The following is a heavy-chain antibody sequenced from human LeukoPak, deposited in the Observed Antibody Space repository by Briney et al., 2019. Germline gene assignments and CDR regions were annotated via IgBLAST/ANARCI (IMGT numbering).Heavy chain of an antibody. J-gene: IGHJ4*02. D-gene: IGHD2-2*01. V-gene: IGHV1-18*01. Sequence: ASVKVSCKASGYTFTKYGIAWVRQAPGQGLEWMGWISTYNGDTNYAQKLQGRVTMTADTSTTTAYMELRSLRSDDTAVYYCARGYCSSATCRHFDYWGQGALVTVSS. CDR3: ARGYCSSATCRHFDY. CDR1: GYTFTKYG. CDR2: ISTYNGDT.